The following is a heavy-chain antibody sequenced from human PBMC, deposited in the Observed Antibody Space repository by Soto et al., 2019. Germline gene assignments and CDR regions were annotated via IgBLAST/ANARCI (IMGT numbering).Heavy chain of an antibody. V-gene: IGHV4-39*01. J-gene: IGHJ5*02. CDR1: GGSISSSSYY. Sequence: SETLSLTCTVSGGSISSSSYYWGWIRQPPGKGLEWIGSIYYSGSTYYNPSLKSRVTISVDTSKNQFSLKLSSVTAADTAVYYCARPSPIAAAGTGWFDPWGQGTLVTVS. D-gene: IGHD6-13*01. CDR3: ARPSPIAAAGTGWFDP. CDR2: IYYSGST.